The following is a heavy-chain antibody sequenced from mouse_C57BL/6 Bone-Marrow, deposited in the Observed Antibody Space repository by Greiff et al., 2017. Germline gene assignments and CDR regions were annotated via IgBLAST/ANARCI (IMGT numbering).Heavy chain of an antibody. CDR3: ARDYGSSYCYFDV. J-gene: IGHJ1*03. D-gene: IGHD1-1*01. V-gene: IGHV1-85*01. CDR2: IYPRDGST. CDR1: GYTFTSYD. Sequence: QVQLKQSGPELVKPGASVKLSCKASGYTFTSYDINWVKQRPGQGLEWIGWIYPRDGSTKYNEKFKGKATLTVDTSSSTAYMELHSLTSEDSAVYFCARDYGSSYCYFDVWGTGTTVTVSS.